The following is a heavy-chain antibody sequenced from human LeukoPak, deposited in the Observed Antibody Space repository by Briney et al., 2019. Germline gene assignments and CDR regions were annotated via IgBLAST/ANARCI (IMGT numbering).Heavy chain of an antibody. V-gene: IGHV4-39*01. D-gene: IGHD3-16*02. CDR1: GGSISSYY. J-gene: IGHJ4*02. CDR3: ARQYYDYVWGSYPGY. Sequence: PSETLSLTCTVSGGSISSYYWGWIRQPPGKGLEWIGSIYYSGSTYYNPSLKSRVTISVDTSKNQFSLKLSSVTAADTAVYYCARQYYDYVWGSYPGYWGQGTLVTVSS. CDR2: IYYSGST.